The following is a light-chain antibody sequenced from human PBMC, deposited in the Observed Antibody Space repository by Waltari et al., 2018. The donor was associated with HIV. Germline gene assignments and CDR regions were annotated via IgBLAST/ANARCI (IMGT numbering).Light chain of an antibody. CDR2: EVL. V-gene: IGLV2-14*01. CDR1: GTDVGPSHY. CDR3: TSYTTSTTLI. Sequence: SALTQPASGSGSPGQSPTISCSGTGTDVGPSHYLSWYQQPPGNAPKLLIYEVLHRPSGISNRFSGSKSGNTASLTVSGLRTEDEADYYCTSYTTSTTLIFGGGTTVTVL. J-gene: IGLJ2*01.